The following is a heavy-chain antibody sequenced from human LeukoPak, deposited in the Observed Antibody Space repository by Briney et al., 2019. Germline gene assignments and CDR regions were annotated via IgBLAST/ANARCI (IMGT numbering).Heavy chain of an antibody. CDR2: INPNSGGT. D-gene: IGHD6-19*01. Sequence: ASVKVSCKASGYTFTGYYMHWVRQAPGQGLEWMGWINPNSGGTNYAQKFQGRVTMTRDTSISTAYMELSRLRSDDTAVYYCARVCSGWENYFDYWGQGTLVTVSS. CDR3: ARVCSGWENYFDY. J-gene: IGHJ4*02. CDR1: GYTFTGYY. V-gene: IGHV1-2*02.